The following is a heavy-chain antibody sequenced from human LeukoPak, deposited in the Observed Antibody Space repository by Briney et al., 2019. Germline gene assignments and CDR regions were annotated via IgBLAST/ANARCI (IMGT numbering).Heavy chain of an antibody. V-gene: IGHV3-21*01. CDR3: ARGPGGYDFWSGYTPSGYFDY. J-gene: IGHJ4*02. D-gene: IGHD3-3*01. CDR2: ISRSSSDI. Sequence: PGGSLRLSCAASGFTFSSYSMNWVRQAPGKGLEWVSAISRSSSDIYYADSVKGRFTVSRDNAKNSLYLQMNGLRAEDTAVYYCARGPGGYDFWSGYTPSGYFDYWGQGTLVTVSS. CDR1: GFTFSSYS.